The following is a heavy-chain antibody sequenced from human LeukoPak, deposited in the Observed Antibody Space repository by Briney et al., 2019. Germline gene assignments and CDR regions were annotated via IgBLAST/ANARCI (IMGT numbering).Heavy chain of an antibody. CDR2: ISGSGDST. V-gene: IGHV3-23*01. Sequence: GGSLRLSCAASGFTFSSYAMTWVRQAPGKGLEWVSGISGSGDSTYYVDSVKGRFTVSRDNSRNTLYVQMNSLRAEDTAVYYCAKDLRGWVSHIDYWGQGTLVTVSS. CDR3: AKDLRGWVSHIDY. J-gene: IGHJ4*02. CDR1: GFTFSSYA. D-gene: IGHD1-26*01.